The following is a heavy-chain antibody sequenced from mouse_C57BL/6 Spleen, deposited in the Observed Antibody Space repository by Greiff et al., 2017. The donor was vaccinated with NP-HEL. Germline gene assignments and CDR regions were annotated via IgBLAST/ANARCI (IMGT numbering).Heavy chain of an antibody. CDR2: VHPNSGST. J-gene: IGHJ2*01. CDR3: AEGDGSSFFDY. Sequence: QVQLQQPGAELVKPGASVKLSCKASGYTFTSYWMHWVKQRPGQGLEWIGMVHPNSGSTNYNEKFKSKATLTVDKSSSTAYMQLSSLTSEDSAVYYCAEGDGSSFFDYWGQGTTLTVSS. V-gene: IGHV1-64*01. CDR1: GYTFTSYW. D-gene: IGHD1-1*01.